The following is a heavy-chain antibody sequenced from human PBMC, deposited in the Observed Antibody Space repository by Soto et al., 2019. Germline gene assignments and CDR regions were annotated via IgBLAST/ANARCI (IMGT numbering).Heavy chain of an antibody. V-gene: IGHV3-30-3*01. CDR2: ISYDGSNK. CDR1: GFTFSSYA. D-gene: IGHD2-21*02. J-gene: IGHJ4*02. CDR3: ARGVGGGDCSY. Sequence: QVQLVESGGGVVQPGRSLRLSCAASGFTFSSYAMHLVRQTPSKGLEGVADISYDGSNKHYADSVKGRFTISRGNSKNTLYLQMNSLGAEDTAVYYCARGVGGGDCSYWGQGTLVTVSS.